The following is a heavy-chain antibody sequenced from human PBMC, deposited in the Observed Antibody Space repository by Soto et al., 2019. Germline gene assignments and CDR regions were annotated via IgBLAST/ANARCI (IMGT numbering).Heavy chain of an antibody. CDR1: GASISSGGYY. Sequence: PSETLSLTCTVSGASISSGGYYWSWIRQPSGKGLEWVGEINHSGVTNYKPSLKRRVTISVDTSKNQFSLQLKSVTAADTALYYCARFSGSYYYAMDVWGQGSTVTVSS. J-gene: IGHJ6*02. D-gene: IGHD6-19*01. CDR3: ARFSGSYYYAMDV. CDR2: INHSGVT. V-gene: IGHV4-39*07.